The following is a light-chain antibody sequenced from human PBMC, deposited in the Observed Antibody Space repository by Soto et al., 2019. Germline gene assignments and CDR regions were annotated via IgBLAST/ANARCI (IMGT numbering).Light chain of an antibody. J-gene: IGKJ4*01. CDR1: QDIKNY. CDR2: DAS. Sequence: DIQMTQSPSSLSASVGDRVTITCQASQDIKNYLNWYQQKPGKAPNLLIYDASNLKTGVPSRFSGSGSWTHFTFTISSLQPEDIATYYCQHYDHLHPLSFGGGTKVEIK. V-gene: IGKV1-33*01. CDR3: QHYDHLHPLS.